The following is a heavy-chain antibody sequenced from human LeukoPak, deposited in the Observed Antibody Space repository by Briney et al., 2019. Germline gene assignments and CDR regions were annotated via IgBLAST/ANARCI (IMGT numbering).Heavy chain of an antibody. Sequence: GGSLMLSCVSSGFTFSSSEMNWVRQAPGKGLEWVSYISSSGSTIHYADSVKGRFTISRDNAKSSLFLQMSSLRADDTAIYYCVRAPMFTTTPPYWGQGTLVTVSS. D-gene: IGHD1-1*01. V-gene: IGHV3-48*03. CDR3: VRAPMFTTTPPY. CDR2: ISSSGSTI. J-gene: IGHJ4*02. CDR1: GFTFSSSE.